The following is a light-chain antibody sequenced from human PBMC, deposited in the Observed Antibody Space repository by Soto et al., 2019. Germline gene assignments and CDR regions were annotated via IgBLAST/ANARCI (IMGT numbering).Light chain of an antibody. V-gene: IGLV2-14*01. J-gene: IGLJ1*01. CDR3: CSYTVSGTYV. CDR1: SSDVGGYNY. Sequence: QSVLTQPVSVSGSPGQSITISCTGTSSDVGGYNYVSWYQQHPGKAPKLMIYAVSNRPSGVSNRFSGSKSGNTATLTISGLQAEDEADYYCCSYTVSGTYVFGTGTKVTVL. CDR2: AVS.